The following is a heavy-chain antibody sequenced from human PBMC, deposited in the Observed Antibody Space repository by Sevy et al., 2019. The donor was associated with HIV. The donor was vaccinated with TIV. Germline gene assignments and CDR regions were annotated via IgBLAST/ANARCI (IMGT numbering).Heavy chain of an antibody. CDR2: ISHSGNTI. CDR3: VRNSLKTSAVHLPYYFDF. D-gene: IGHD3-9*01. Sequence: GGSLRLSCAASGFTFTDYYMSWIRQSPGKGLEWVSYISHSGNTIYYADSVNGRFTISRDNAKNSLFLHMTSLTAEDTDFYYCVRNSLKTSAVHLPYYFDFWGQGTLVIVSS. V-gene: IGHV3-11*01. CDR1: GFTFTDYY. J-gene: IGHJ4*02.